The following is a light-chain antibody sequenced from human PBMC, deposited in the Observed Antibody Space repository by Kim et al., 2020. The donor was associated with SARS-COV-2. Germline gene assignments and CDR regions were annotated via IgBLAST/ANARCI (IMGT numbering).Light chain of an antibody. CDR3: QRYGRPPYT. CDR1: QSVSSTY. V-gene: IGKV3-20*01. CDR2: GAS. J-gene: IGKJ2*01. Sequence: LSPGERATLACRASQSVSSTYLAWYQQKRGQAPRLLIYGASSRATGIPDRFSGSGSGTDFTLTISRLEPEDFAVYFCQRYGRPPYTFGQGTKLEI.